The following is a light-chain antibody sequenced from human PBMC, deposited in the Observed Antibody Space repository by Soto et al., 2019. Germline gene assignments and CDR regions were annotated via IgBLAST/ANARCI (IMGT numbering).Light chain of an antibody. Sequence: SYELTQAPSVSVAPGQTARITCGGKNIGSKHVHWYQQRPGQAPILVVYDDSDRPSGIPHRFSGSNSGNTATLTISSVEAGDEADYYCQVRDSSRDDLVFGGGTQLTVL. CDR1: NIGSKH. CDR3: QVRDSSRDDLV. J-gene: IGLJ2*01. CDR2: DDS. V-gene: IGLV3-21*02.